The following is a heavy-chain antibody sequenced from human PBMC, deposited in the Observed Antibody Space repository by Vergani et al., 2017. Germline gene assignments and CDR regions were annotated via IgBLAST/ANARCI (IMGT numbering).Heavy chain of an antibody. CDR3: ARVSPGDNSGWEPFDY. CDR1: GYTFTGYY. D-gene: IGHD6-19*01. J-gene: IGHJ4*02. V-gene: IGHV1-2*02. Sequence: QVQLVQSGAEVKKPGASVKVSCKASGYTFTGYYMHWVRQAPGQGLEWMGRIIPIIRLATSAQKFQDRVKITGDTSTNTVYMEMNNLRSEDTAVYYCARVSPGDNSGWEPFDYWGQGTLVTVSS. CDR2: IIPIIRLA.